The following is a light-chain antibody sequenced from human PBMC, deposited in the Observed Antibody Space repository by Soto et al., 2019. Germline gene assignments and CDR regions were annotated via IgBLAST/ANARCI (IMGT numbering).Light chain of an antibody. Sequence: QSVLTQPASVSGSPGQSITISCTGSSSDVGSYNLVSWYQQLPDKAPKLIIYEVSRRPSGVSNRFSGSTSGNTASLTISGLQADDEADYYCCSYVGSTTAVVFGGGTKLTVL. J-gene: IGLJ2*01. CDR3: CSYVGSTTAVV. V-gene: IGLV2-23*02. CDR1: SSDVGSYNL. CDR2: EVS.